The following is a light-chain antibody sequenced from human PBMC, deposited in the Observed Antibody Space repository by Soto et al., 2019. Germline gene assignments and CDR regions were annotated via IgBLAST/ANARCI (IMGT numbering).Light chain of an antibody. V-gene: IGKV1-5*03. CDR3: QQYQHKSYPYT. CDR1: QNIDIN. J-gene: IGKJ2*01. CDR2: KAS. Sequence: DIQMTQSPSTLSASVGDRVTITCRASQNIDINLAWYQQKPGKAPNLLIYKASSLESGVPSRFSGSGSGTEFTLTISSLQPDDFATYYCQQYQHKSYPYTFGHGTKLEIK.